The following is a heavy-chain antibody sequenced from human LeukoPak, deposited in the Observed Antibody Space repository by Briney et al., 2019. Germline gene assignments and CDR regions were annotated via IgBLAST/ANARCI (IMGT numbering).Heavy chain of an antibody. V-gene: IGHV1-18*01. CDR3: AREGYSSSSDASDY. Sequence: ASVKVSCKASGYTSTSYGISWVRQAPGQGLEWMGWISAYNGNTNYAQKLQGRVTMTTDTSTSTAYMELRSLRSDDTAVYYCAREGYSSSSDASDYWGQGTLVTVSS. CDR1: GYTSTSYG. D-gene: IGHD6-6*01. CDR2: ISAYNGNT. J-gene: IGHJ4*02.